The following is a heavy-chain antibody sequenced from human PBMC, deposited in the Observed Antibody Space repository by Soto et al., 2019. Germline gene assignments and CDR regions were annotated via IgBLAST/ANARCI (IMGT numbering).Heavy chain of an antibody. D-gene: IGHD2-2*01. Sequence: SETLSLTCTVSGGSISSVGYYWSWIRQHPGKGLEWIGYIYYSGSTYYNPSLKSRVTISVDTSKNQFSLKLSSVTAADTAVYYCARDHGYCSSTSCYAPYAFDIWGQGTMVTVSS. CDR1: GGSISSVGYY. CDR3: ARDHGYCSSTSCYAPYAFDI. CDR2: IYYSGST. V-gene: IGHV4-31*03. J-gene: IGHJ3*02.